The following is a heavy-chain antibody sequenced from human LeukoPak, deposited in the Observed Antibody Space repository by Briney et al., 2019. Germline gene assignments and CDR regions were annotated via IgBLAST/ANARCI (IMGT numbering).Heavy chain of an antibody. Sequence: PGGSLRLSCAASGFTFSDYYMSWIRQAPGKGLEWVSYISSSGSTIYYADSVKGRFAISRDNAKNSLYLQMNSLRAEDTAVYYCAREEVGYSSSSPATWGQGTLVTVSS. J-gene: IGHJ4*02. CDR1: GFTFSDYY. CDR2: ISSSGSTI. CDR3: AREEVGYSSSSPAT. V-gene: IGHV3-11*01. D-gene: IGHD6-6*01.